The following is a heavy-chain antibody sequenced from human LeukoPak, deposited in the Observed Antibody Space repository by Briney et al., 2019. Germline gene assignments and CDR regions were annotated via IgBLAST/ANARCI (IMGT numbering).Heavy chain of an antibody. J-gene: IGHJ4*02. D-gene: IGHD4-23*01. CDR3: ATAVVTPDDLDY. Sequence: ASVKVSCKASGYTFTSYYMHWVRQAPGQGLEWMGIINPSGGSTSYAQKFQGRVTMTRDASTSTVYMELSSLRSEDTAVYYCATAVVTPDDLDYWGQGTLVTVSS. CDR2: INPSGGST. CDR1: GYTFTSYY. V-gene: IGHV1-46*01.